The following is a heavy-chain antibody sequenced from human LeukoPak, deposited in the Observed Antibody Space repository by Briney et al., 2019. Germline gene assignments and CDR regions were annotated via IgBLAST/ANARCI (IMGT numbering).Heavy chain of an antibody. CDR3: ARERYCSGGSCYLADY. CDR2: IKQDGSEK. D-gene: IGHD2-15*01. Sequence: QTGGSLRLSCAASGFTFSSYWMSGVRQAPGKGLEWVANIKQDGSEKYYVDSVKGRFTISRDNAKNSLYLQMNSLRAEDTAVYYCARERYCSGGSCYLADYWGQGTLVAVSS. V-gene: IGHV3-7*01. J-gene: IGHJ4*02. CDR1: GFTFSSYW.